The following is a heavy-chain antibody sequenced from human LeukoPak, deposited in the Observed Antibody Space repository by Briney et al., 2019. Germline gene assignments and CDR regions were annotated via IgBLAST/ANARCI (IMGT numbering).Heavy chain of an antibody. J-gene: IGHJ3*02. Sequence: SETLSLTCTVSGDSISSSDFYWGWIRRPPGKGLEWIALINYSGRTFYNPSLESRVTISVDMSKNQFSLKLSSVTAADTAVYYCARDLYYDFWSGPTDAFDIWGQGTMVTVSS. CDR3: ARDLYYDFWSGPTDAFDI. CDR2: INYSGRT. D-gene: IGHD3-3*01. V-gene: IGHV4-39*07. CDR1: GDSISSSDFY.